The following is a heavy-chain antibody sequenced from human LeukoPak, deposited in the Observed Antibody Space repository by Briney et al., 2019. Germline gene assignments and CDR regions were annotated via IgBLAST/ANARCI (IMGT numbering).Heavy chain of an antibody. V-gene: IGHV3-21*01. Sequence: GGSLRLSCEASGFTFGNYRMNWVRQAPGKGLEWVSSISSSSTYKYYADSVTGRFTISRDNAKNSLYLQMEGLRAGDTAVYYCAKDAGRETKIFDPWGQGTLVTVSS. CDR1: GFTFGNYR. J-gene: IGHJ5*02. CDR3: AKDAGRETKIFDP. D-gene: IGHD3-9*01. CDR2: ISSSSTYK.